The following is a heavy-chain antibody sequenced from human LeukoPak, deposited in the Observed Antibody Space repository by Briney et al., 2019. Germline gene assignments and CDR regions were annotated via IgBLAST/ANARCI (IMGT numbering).Heavy chain of an antibody. V-gene: IGHV3-23*01. D-gene: IGHD2-2*01. CDR3: AKEITYCSRTSCYVYWYFDL. J-gene: IGHJ2*01. Sequence: GGSLRLSCAASGFTFSSYAMTWVRQAPGKGLDWVSGITSSGGNADYADSVKGRFIISRDNSKNTLYLQMNSLRAEDTAVYYCAKEITYCSRTSCYVYWYFDLWGRGTLVTVSS. CDR2: ITSSGGNA. CDR1: GFTFSSYA.